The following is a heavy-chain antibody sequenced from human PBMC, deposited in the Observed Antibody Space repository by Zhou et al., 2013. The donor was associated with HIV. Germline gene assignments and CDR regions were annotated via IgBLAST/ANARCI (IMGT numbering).Heavy chain of an antibody. CDR2: INPNSGGT. V-gene: IGHV1-2*02. Sequence: QVQLVQSGAEVKKPGASVKVSCKASGYTFTGYYMHWVRQAPGQGLEWMGWINPNSGGTNYAQKFQGRVTMTRDTSISTAYMELSRLRSDDTAVYYCAREAVAAAGADYYYGMDVWGQGTTGHRLL. J-gene: IGHJ6*02. CDR3: AREAVAAAGADYYYGMDV. CDR1: GYTFTGYY. D-gene: IGHD6-13*01.